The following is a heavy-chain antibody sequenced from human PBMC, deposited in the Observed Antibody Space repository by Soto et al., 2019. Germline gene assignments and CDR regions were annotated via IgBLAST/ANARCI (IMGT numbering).Heavy chain of an antibody. CDR2: INPSGGST. Sequence: QVQLVPSGAEVKKPGASVKVSCKASGYIFTNHYIHWVRQAPGQGLEWMGIINPSGGSTNYLQKFQGRITMTRDTSTSTVYMELSSLRSEDTAVYFCARADYDDSSGFYYDCWGQGSMVTVSS. CDR1: GYIFTNHY. J-gene: IGHJ4*02. CDR3: ARADYDDSSGFYYDC. V-gene: IGHV1-46*01. D-gene: IGHD3-22*01.